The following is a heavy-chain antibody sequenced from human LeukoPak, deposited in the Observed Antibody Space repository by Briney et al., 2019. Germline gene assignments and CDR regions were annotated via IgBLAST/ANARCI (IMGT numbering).Heavy chain of an antibody. CDR2: IIHIFGTA. CDR3: ARGDTFLTYYYGSGPYMDV. V-gene: IGHV1-69*06. Sequence: SVKVSCKASGGTFSSYAISWVRQAPGQGLEWMGGIIHIFGTANYAQKFQGRVTITADKSTSTAYMELSSLRSEDTAVYYCARGDTFLTYYYGSGPYMDVWGKGTTVTVSS. CDR1: GGTFSSYA. D-gene: IGHD3-10*01. J-gene: IGHJ6*03.